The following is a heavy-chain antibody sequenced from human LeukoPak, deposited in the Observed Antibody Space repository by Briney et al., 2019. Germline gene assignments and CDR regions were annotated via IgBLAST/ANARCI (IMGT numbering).Heavy chain of an antibody. D-gene: IGHD2-21*02. V-gene: IGHV4-4*07. CDR2: IYTSGST. Sequence: SETLSLTCTVSGYSISSGYYWSWIRQPAGKGLEWIGRIYTSGSTNYNPSLKSRVTMSVDTSKNQFSLKLSSVTAADTAVYYCARAPLGDWIFDYWGQGTLVTVSS. CDR1: GYSISSGYY. CDR3: ARAPLGDWIFDY. J-gene: IGHJ4*02.